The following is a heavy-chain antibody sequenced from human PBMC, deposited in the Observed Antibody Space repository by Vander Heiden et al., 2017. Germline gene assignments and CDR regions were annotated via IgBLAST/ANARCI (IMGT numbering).Heavy chain of an antibody. Sequence: QVQLVESGGGLVQPGRSLRLSCAGSGFTFSGYAMHWVRQAPGKGLEWVAVISYDGSNKYYADSVKGRFTISRDNSKNTHYLQMNSLRAEDTAVYYCAKYPCRTTTCYEGIDYWGQGTLVSVSS. CDR1: GFTFSGYA. V-gene: IGHV3-30-3*02. D-gene: IGHD2-2*01. CDR3: AKYPCRTTTCYEGIDY. CDR2: ISYDGSNK. J-gene: IGHJ4*02.